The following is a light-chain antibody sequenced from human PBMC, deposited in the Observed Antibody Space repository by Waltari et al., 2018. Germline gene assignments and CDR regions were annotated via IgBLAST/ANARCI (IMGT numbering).Light chain of an antibody. J-gene: IGKJ1*01. CDR3: QHYERLPST. CDR1: PRVSTA. CDR2: GAS. V-gene: IGKV3-20*01. Sequence: EIVLTQSHGSLSSSPGERVTPSFRASPRVSTAVAWYQQKPGQTPRLLIFGASSRATGIPDRFSGRGSETDFSLTISRLEPEDLAVYYCQHYERLPSTFGRGTKVEIK.